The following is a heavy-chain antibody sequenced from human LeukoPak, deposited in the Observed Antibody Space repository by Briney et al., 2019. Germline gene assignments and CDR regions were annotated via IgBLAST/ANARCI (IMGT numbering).Heavy chain of an antibody. Sequence: GGSLRLSCAASGFTFSSYSMNWVRQAPGKGLEWVSSISSSSSYTYYADSVKGRFTISRDNAKNSLYLQMNSLRAEDTAVYYCARDHSSASYTYYYYYMDVWGKGTTVTVSS. J-gene: IGHJ6*03. V-gene: IGHV3-21*04. D-gene: IGHD1-26*01. CDR3: ARDHSSASYTYYYYYMDV. CDR2: ISSSSSYT. CDR1: GFTFSSYS.